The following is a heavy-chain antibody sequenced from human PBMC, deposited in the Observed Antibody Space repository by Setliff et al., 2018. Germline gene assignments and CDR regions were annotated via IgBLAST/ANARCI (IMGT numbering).Heavy chain of an antibody. Sequence: GESLKISCKCSGYSFNTYWIAWVRQMPGKGLEWMGIIYPGDSDTRYSPSFQGHVSMSADKSINTAYLQWNSLKASDTAIYYCVRAGSGIGGDLDYWGQGTLVTVSS. CDR3: VRAGSGIGGDLDY. D-gene: IGHD3-10*01. CDR1: GYSFNTYW. J-gene: IGHJ4*02. V-gene: IGHV5-51*01. CDR2: IYPGDSDT.